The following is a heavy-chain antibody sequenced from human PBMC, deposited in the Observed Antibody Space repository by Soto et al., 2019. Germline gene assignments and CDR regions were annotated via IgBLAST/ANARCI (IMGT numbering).Heavy chain of an antibody. CDR2: IYYSGST. CDR1: GGSVRSGTHY. Sequence: SETLSLTCTVSGGSVRSGTHYWSWIRQPPGKGLEWIGYIYYSGSTIYNPSLKSRVTMLVDTSKNQFSLQLNSVTAADTAMYYCARAPYSYGSSTSGMDYWGQGTLVTVSS. J-gene: IGHJ4*02. CDR3: ARAPYSYGSSTSGMDY. D-gene: IGHD5-18*01. V-gene: IGHV4-61*01.